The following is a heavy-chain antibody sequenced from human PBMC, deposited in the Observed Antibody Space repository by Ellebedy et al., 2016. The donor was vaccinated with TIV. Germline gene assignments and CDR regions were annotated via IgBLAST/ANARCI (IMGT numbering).Heavy chain of an antibody. CDR2: VYYSGSP. V-gene: IGHV4-39*07. CDR3: ARDGVRQGMDV. J-gene: IGHJ6*02. Sequence: MPSETLSLTCDVSGGFVNSSRHYWAWIRQPPGKGLEWIGSVYYSGSPYYNPSFKSRVTLSADTSKNQFSLKLSSVTAADTAVYYCARDGVRQGMDVWGQGTTVTASS. D-gene: IGHD2-21*01. CDR1: GGFVNSSRHY.